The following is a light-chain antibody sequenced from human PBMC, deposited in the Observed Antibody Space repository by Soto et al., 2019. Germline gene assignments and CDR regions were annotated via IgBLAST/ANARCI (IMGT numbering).Light chain of an antibody. J-gene: IGKJ1*01. Sequence: DIQMTQSPSSLSASVGDRVTITCRAGQSISSYLNWYQQKPGKAPKLLIYAASSLQSGVPSRFSGSGSGTDFTLTISSLRPEDFATYYCKQTYSIPRTVGQGTKVDIK. CDR2: AAS. V-gene: IGKV1-39*01. CDR3: KQTYSIPRT. CDR1: QSISSY.